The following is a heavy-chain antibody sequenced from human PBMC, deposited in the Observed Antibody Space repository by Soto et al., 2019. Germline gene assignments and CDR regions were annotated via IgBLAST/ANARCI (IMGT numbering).Heavy chain of an antibody. CDR2: INHSGST. D-gene: IGHD4-4*01. V-gene: IGHV4-34*01. CDR1: GGSFSGYY. CDR3: ARRQRGSFPTAINTDPFDY. J-gene: IGHJ4*02. Sequence: SETLSLTCAVYGGSFSGYYWSWIRQPPGKGLEWIGEINHSGSTNYNPSLKSRVTISVDTSKNQFSLKLSSVTAADTAVYYCARRQRGSFPTAINTDPFDYWGQGTLVT.